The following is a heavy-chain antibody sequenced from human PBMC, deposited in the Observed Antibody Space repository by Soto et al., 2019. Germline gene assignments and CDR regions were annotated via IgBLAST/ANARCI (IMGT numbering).Heavy chain of an antibody. J-gene: IGHJ4*02. D-gene: IGHD6-13*01. V-gene: IGHV4-59*01. CDR2: VYYTGTT. Sequence: SETLSLTCTVSGGSISSYFYIWVRQPPGKGLEWIGSVYYTGTTDYNPSLKSRVTISVDTSKTQFSLNLRSVTAADTAVYYCARDLAAVPRAFDYRGRGTLVTVSS. CDR3: ARDLAAVPRAFDY. CDR1: GGSISSYF.